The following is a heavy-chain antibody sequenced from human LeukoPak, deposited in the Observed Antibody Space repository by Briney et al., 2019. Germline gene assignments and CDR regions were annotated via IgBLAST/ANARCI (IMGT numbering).Heavy chain of an antibody. Sequence: SETLSLTCAVYGGSFSGYYWSWIRQPPGKGLEWIGEINHSGSTNYNPSLKSRVTISVDTSKNQFSLKLSSVTAADTAVYYCASRTGYSSGWLPDYWGQGTLVTVSS. J-gene: IGHJ4*02. CDR3: ASRTGYSSGWLPDY. CDR1: GGSFSGYY. CDR2: INHSGST. V-gene: IGHV4-34*01. D-gene: IGHD6-19*01.